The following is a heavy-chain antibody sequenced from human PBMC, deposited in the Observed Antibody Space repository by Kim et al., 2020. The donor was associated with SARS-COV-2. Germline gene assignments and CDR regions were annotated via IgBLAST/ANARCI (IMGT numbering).Heavy chain of an antibody. D-gene: IGHD3-3*02. CDR1: GYTFTSYD. Sequence: ASVKVSCKASGYTFTSYDINWVRQATGQGLEWMGWMNPNSGNTGYAQKFQGRVTMTRNTSISTAYMELSSLRSEHTAVYYCARSPLTISPADYYYYGMDVCGQGTTVTVSS. CDR3: ARSPLTISPADYYYYGMDV. J-gene: IGHJ6*02. V-gene: IGHV1-8*01. CDR2: MNPNSGNT.